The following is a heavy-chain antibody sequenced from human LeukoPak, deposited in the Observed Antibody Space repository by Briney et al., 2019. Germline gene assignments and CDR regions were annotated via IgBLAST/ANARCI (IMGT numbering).Heavy chain of an antibody. J-gene: IGHJ4*02. CDR3: ARGLLRPVEADY. CDR2: INSDGSST. V-gene: IGHV3-74*01. D-gene: IGHD3-22*01. Sequence: GGSLRLSYAASGFTFSSYWMHWVRQAPGKGLVWVSRINSDGSSTSYADSVKGRFTISRDNAKNTLYLQMNSLRAEDTAVYYCARGLLRPVEADYWGQGTLVTVSS. CDR1: GFTFSSYW.